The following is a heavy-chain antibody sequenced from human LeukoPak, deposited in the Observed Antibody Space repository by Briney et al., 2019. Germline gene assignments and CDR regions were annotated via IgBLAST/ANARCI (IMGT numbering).Heavy chain of an antibody. CDR3: ASVVRPGYFFYYGLGV. J-gene: IGHJ6*02. CDR1: GFTFSNYA. V-gene: IGHV3-23*01. CDR2: ISSNGDNI. Sequence: GGSLRLSCAASGFTFSNYAMSWVRQAPGKGPEWVSAISSNGDNIYYADSVKGRFTISRDNSKNTLYLQINSLRAEDTALYFCASVVRPGYFFYYGLGVWGRGAAVTISS.